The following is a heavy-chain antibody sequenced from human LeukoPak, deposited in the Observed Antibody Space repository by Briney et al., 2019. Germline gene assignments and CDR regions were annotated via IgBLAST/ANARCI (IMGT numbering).Heavy chain of an antibody. CDR1: GYTFTSYG. J-gene: IGHJ5*02. CDR2: ISAYNGNT. CDR3: AREGGSWYGDSVGWFDP. V-gene: IGHV1-18*01. Sequence: ASVKVSCKASGYTFTSYGISWVRQAPGQGLEWMGWISAYNGNTNYAQKLRGRVTMTTDTSTSTAYMELRSLRSDDTAVYYCAREGGSWYGDSVGWFDPWGQGTLVTVSS. D-gene: IGHD6-13*01.